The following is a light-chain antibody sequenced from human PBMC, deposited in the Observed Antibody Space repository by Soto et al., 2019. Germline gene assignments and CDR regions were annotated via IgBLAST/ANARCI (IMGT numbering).Light chain of an antibody. V-gene: IGKV3-15*01. J-gene: IGKJ1*01. CDR2: VAS. Sequence: EIAMTQSPATLSVSPGERATLSCRASQSVSSNLAWYQQKPGQAPRLLIYVASTRATGIPARFSGSGSGTEFTLTISSLQSEDFAVYYCQQYNNWPPWTFGQGTKVDIK. CDR1: QSVSSN. CDR3: QQYNNWPPWT.